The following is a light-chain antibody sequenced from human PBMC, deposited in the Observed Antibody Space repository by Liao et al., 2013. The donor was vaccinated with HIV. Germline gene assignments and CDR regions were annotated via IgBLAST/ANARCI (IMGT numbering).Light chain of an antibody. CDR2: KDT. CDR1: VLSRKY. J-gene: IGLJ1*01. Sequence: SYELTQPSSVSVSPGQTARITCSGDVLSRKYARWFQQKPGQAPVLVIYKDTERPSGIPDRFSGSNSGNTATLTISGTQAMDEADYFCQAWDTALYVFGTGTKVTVL. V-gene: IGLV3-27*01. CDR3: QAWDTALYV.